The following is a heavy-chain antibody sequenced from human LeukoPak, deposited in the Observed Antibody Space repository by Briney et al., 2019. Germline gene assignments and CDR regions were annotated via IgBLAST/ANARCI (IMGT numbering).Heavy chain of an antibody. CDR3: ASQTYSSGRGADY. CDR2: ISSSSSYI. Sequence: GGSLRLSCAASGFTFSSYSMNWVRQAPGKGLEWVSSISSSSSYIYYADSVKGRFTISRDNAKNSLYLQMNSLRAEDTAVYYCASQTYSSGRGADYWGQGTLVTVSS. D-gene: IGHD6-19*01. CDR1: GFTFSSYS. V-gene: IGHV3-21*01. J-gene: IGHJ4*02.